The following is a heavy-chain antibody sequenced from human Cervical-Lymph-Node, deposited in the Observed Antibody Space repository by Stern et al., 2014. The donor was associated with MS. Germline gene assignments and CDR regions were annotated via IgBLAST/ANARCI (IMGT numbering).Heavy chain of an antibody. D-gene: IGHD3-9*01. V-gene: IGHV4-39*01. CDR1: GGSISSSSYY. CDR3: ARSILTGYYNEIHL. Sequence: QVQLQESGPGLVKPSETLSLTCTVSGGSISSSSYYWGWIRQPPGKGLEWIGSIYYSGSTYYNPSLKSRVTISVDTSKNQFSLKLSSVTAADTAVYYCARSILTGYYNEIHLWGQGTLVTVSS. J-gene: IGHJ4*02. CDR2: IYYSGST.